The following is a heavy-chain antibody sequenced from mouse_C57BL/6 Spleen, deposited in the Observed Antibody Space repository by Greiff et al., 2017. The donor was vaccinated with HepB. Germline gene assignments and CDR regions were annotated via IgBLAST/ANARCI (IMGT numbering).Heavy chain of an antibody. CDR3: ARPYDYEAWFAY. V-gene: IGHV1-54*01. Sequence: VKLQQSGAELVRPGTSVKVSCKASGYAFTNYLIEWVKQRPGQGLEWIGVINPGSGGTNYNEKFKGKATLTADKSSSTAYMQLSSLTSEDSAVYFCARPYDYEAWFAYWGQGTLVTVSA. J-gene: IGHJ3*01. D-gene: IGHD2-4*01. CDR1: GYAFTNYL. CDR2: INPGSGGT.